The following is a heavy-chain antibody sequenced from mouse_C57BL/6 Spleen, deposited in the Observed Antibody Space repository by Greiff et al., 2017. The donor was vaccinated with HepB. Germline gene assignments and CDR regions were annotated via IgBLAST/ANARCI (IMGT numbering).Heavy chain of an antibody. CDR2: INYDGSST. CDR1: GFTFSDYY. J-gene: IGHJ1*03. V-gene: IGHV5-16*01. CDR3: AREADYYGSSLSYWYFDV. D-gene: IGHD1-1*01. Sequence: EVQVVESEGGLVQPGSSMKLSCTASGFTFSDYYMAWVRQVPEKGLEWVANINYDGSSTYYLDSLKSRFIISRDNAKNILYLQMSSLKSEDTATYYCAREADYYGSSLSYWYFDVWGTGTTVTVSS.